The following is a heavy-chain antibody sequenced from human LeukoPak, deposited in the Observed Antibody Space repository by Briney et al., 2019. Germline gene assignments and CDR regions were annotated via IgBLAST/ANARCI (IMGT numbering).Heavy chain of an antibody. V-gene: IGHV1-69*13. CDR1: GGTFSSYA. CDR3: ASPPSHCSGGSCYPATGVTYFDY. Sequence: GASVKVSCKASGGTFSSYAISWVRQAPGQGLERMGGIIPIFGTANYAQKFQGRVTITADESTSTAYMELSSLRSEDTAVYYCASPPSHCSGGSCYPATGVTYFDYWGRGTLVTVSS. D-gene: IGHD2-15*01. CDR2: IIPIFGTA. J-gene: IGHJ4*02.